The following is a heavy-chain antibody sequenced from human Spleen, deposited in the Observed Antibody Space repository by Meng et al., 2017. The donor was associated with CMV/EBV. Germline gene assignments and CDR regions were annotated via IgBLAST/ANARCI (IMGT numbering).Heavy chain of an antibody. Sequence: SGFTFSGYWMHWVRQAPGKGLVWVSRINSDGSSRNYADSVKGRFTISRDNAKNTLYLQMNSLRAEDTAVYYCARGSEGIGYYGRFDYWGQGTLVTVSS. CDR1: GFTFSGYW. CDR3: ARGSEGIGYYGRFDY. J-gene: IGHJ4*02. V-gene: IGHV3-74*01. CDR2: INSDGSSR. D-gene: IGHD3-22*01.